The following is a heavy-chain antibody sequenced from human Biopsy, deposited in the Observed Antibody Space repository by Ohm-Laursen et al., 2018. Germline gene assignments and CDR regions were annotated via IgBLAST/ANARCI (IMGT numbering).Heavy chain of an antibody. CDR1: GYSFTSYY. Sequence: GASVKASCKASGYSFTSYYMHWVRQAPGHGLEWMGMINPSGSTTSYPQIFQGRVTMTRDTSKSTVYMELSSLRSADTAVYFCARNTGWYGDLYYFDYWGQGTLVTVSS. D-gene: IGHD6-19*01. J-gene: IGHJ4*02. CDR2: INPSGSTT. CDR3: ARNTGWYGDLYYFDY. V-gene: IGHV1-46*01.